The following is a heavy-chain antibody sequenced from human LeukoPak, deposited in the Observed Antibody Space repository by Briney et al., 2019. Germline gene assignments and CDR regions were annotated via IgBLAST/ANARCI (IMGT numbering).Heavy chain of an antibody. V-gene: IGHV1-24*01. CDR3: ANLSPDYYDSSGYGMDV. Sequence: ASVKVSCKVSGYTLTELSMHWVRQAPGKGLEWMGGFYPEDGETIYAQKFQGRVTMTEDTSTDTAYMELSSLRSEDTAVYYCANLSPDYYDSSGYGMDVWGQGTTVTVPS. CDR2: FYPEDGET. J-gene: IGHJ6*02. CDR1: GYTLTELS. D-gene: IGHD3-22*01.